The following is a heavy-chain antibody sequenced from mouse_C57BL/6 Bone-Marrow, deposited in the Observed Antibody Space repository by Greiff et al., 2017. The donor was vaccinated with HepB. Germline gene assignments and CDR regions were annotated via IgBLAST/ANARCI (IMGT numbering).Heavy chain of an antibody. D-gene: IGHD1-1*01. J-gene: IGHJ2*01. Sequence: VQLQQPGAELVKPGASVKMSCKASGYTFTSYWITWVKQRPGQGLEWIGDIYPGSGSTNYNEKFKSKATLTVDTSSSTAYMQLSSLTSEDSAVYYCAREGFVYGSSYFDYWGQGTTLTVSS. CDR2: IYPGSGST. CDR3: AREGFVYGSSYFDY. V-gene: IGHV1-55*01. CDR1: GYTFTSYW.